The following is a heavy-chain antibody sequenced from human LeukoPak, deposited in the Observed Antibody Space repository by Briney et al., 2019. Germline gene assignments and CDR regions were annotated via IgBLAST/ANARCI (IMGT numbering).Heavy chain of an antibody. D-gene: IGHD6-13*01. V-gene: IGHV4-38-2*02. CDR3: ARVIRAAAGARKGYYYYYGMDV. J-gene: IGHJ6*02. CDR2: IYHSGNT. Sequence: SETLSLTCTVSGNSISSSSYWGWIRQPPGKGLEWIGSIYHSGNTYYNTSLKTRVTISIDTSKNQFSLKLSSVTAADTAVYYCARVIRAAAGARKGYYYYYGMDVWGQGTTVTVSS. CDR1: GNSISSSSY.